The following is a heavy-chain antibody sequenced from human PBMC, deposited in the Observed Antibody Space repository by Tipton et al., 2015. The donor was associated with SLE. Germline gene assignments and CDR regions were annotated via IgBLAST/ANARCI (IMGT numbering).Heavy chain of an antibody. D-gene: IGHD6-13*01. CDR1: GRSFIGSY. V-gene: IGHV4-34*01. CDR2: IDHSGVT. Sequence: TLSLTCAVYGRSFIGSYWTWIRQPPGKGLEWIGGIDHSGVTHYNPSLKSRVTISRDTSGNQFSPNLSSVTASDTAVYFCTRAEFSSNWYMYWHFDLWGRGTLVTVSS. J-gene: IGHJ2*01. CDR3: TRAEFSSNWYMYWHFDL.